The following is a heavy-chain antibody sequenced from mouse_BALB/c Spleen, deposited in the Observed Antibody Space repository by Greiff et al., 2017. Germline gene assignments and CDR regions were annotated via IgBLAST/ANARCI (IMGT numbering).Heavy chain of an antibody. Sequence: EVMLVESGGGLVQPGGSLKLSCAASGFTFSSYGMSWVRQTPDKRLELVATINSNGGSTYYPDSVKGRFTISRDNAKNTLYLQMSSLKSEDTAMYYCARPHYYGYLYWYFDVWGAGTTVTVSS. J-gene: IGHJ1*01. D-gene: IGHD1-2*01. V-gene: IGHV5-6-3*01. CDR2: INSNGGST. CDR1: GFTFSSYG. CDR3: ARPHYYGYLYWYFDV.